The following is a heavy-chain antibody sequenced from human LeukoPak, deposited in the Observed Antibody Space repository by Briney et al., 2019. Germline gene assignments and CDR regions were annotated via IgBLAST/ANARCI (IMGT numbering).Heavy chain of an antibody. J-gene: IGHJ4*02. Sequence: HPGGSLRLSCAASGFTFSSYGMHWVRQAPGKGLEWVSYISSSSSTIYYADSVKGRFTISRDNAKNSLYLQMNSLRDEDTAVYYCAREMKGVVPATYFDYWGQGTLVTVSS. D-gene: IGHD2-2*01. CDR3: AREMKGVVPATYFDY. CDR2: ISSSSSTI. V-gene: IGHV3-48*02. CDR1: GFTFSSYG.